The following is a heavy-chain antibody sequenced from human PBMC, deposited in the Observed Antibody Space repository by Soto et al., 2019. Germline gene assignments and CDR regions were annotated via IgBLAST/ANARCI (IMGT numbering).Heavy chain of an antibody. V-gene: IGHV3-30*04. CDR1: GFTFSSYI. J-gene: IGHJ4*02. CDR3: ARGYGDYALDY. D-gene: IGHD4-17*01. Sequence: QVQLVESGGGVVQPGGSLRLSCAASGFTFSSYIMHWVRQAPGKGLEWVAVISYDGSNKYYADYVKGRFTISRDNSKNPLYLQMNSLRAEDTAVYYCARGYGDYALDYWGQGTLVTVSS. CDR2: ISYDGSNK.